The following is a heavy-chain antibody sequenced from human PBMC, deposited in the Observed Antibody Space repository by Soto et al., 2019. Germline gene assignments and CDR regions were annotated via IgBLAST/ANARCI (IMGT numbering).Heavy chain of an antibody. CDR3: ARASTTIFGVVNYGMDV. D-gene: IGHD3-3*01. Sequence: ASVKVSCKASGYTFTSYDINWVRQATGQGLEWMGWMNPNSGNTGYAQKFQGRVTMTRNTSISTAYMELSSLRSEDTAVYYCARASTTIFGVVNYGMDVWGQGTNVTVSS. J-gene: IGHJ6*02. V-gene: IGHV1-8*01. CDR2: MNPNSGNT. CDR1: GYTFTSYD.